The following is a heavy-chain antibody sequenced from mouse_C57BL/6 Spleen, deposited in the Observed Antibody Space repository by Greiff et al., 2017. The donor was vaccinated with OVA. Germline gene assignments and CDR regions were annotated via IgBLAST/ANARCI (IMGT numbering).Heavy chain of an antibody. Sequence: QVQLQQSGAELMKPGASVKLSCKATGYTFTGYWIEWVKQRPGHGLEWIGEILPGSGSTNDNEKFKGKATFTADTSSNTAYMQLSSLTTEDSAIYYCARSVMAYYSNWFAYWGQGTLVTVSA. J-gene: IGHJ3*01. V-gene: IGHV1-9*01. CDR3: ARSVMAYYSNWFAY. D-gene: IGHD2-5*01. CDR2: ILPGSGST. CDR1: GYTFTGYW.